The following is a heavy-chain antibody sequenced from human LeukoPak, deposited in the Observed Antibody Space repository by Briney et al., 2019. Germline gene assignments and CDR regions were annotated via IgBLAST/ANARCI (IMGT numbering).Heavy chain of an antibody. Sequence: SETLSLTCAVSGGSFSGYYWSWIRQPPGKGLEWIGEINHSGSTNYNPSLKSRVTISVDTSKNQFSLKLSSVTAADTAVYYCARELTTVTTLGFDYWGQGTLVTVSS. J-gene: IGHJ4*02. D-gene: IGHD4-17*01. CDR3: ARELTTVTTLGFDY. V-gene: IGHV4-34*01. CDR2: INHSGST. CDR1: GGSFSGYY.